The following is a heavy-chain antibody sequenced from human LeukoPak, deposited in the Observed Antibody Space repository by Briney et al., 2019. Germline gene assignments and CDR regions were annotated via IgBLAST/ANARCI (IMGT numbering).Heavy chain of an antibody. CDR2: ISRTGDSR. Sequence: GGSLRLSCAASGFTLSRYAMIWVRQTPGKGLEWVSHISRTGDSRIYGDAVKGRFTISRDNFKNVLNLQMNSLRAEDTAVYYCATSWGPDTSAFRWGRDGMDVWGQGTTVIVSS. CDR3: ATSWGPDTSAFRWGRDGMDV. CDR1: GFTLSRYA. D-gene: IGHD3-16*01. J-gene: IGHJ6*02. V-gene: IGHV3-23*01.